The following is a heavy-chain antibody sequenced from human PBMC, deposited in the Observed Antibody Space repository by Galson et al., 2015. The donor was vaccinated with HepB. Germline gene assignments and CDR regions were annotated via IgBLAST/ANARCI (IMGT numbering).Heavy chain of an antibody. CDR1: GFTFTSAW. CDR3: TIDVPDLYPQIDY. D-gene: IGHD5/OR15-5a*01. V-gene: IGHV3-15*01. Sequence: SLRLSCAASGFTFTSAWMNWVRQAPGKGLEWVGRIQSTGETTDYAAPVKGRFTISRDDSQNMVYLQMNSLKTEDTAIYYCTIDVPDLYPQIDYWGQGTLVTVSS. J-gene: IGHJ4*02. CDR2: IQSTGETT.